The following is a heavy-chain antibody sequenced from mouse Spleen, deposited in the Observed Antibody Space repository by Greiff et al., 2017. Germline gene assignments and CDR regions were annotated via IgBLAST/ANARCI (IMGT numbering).Heavy chain of an antibody. CDR1: GFTFSSYA. J-gene: IGHJ2*01. D-gene: IGHD2-4*01. CDR3: ARDPIYYDYERGFDY. V-gene: IGHV5-6-5*01. Sequence: EVKLVESGGGLVKPGGSLKLSCAASGFTFSSYAMSWVRQTPEKRLEWVASISSGGSTYYPDSVKGRFTISRDNARNILYLQMSSLRSEDTAMYYCARDPIYYDYERGFDYWGQGTTLTVSS. CDR2: ISSGGST.